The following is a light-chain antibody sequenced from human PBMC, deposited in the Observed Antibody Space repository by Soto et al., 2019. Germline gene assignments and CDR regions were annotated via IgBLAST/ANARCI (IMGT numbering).Light chain of an antibody. J-gene: IGKJ4*01. V-gene: IGKV3-15*01. CDR2: GVS. CDR1: QSTNNY. Sequence: EIVMTQSPVTLSVCPGERATLSCLASQSTNNYLAWYQQKPGQAPRLRIDGVSTRATGIPARFSGSGSGTEFTLTISSLQSEDFSIYYCQQYNTWPLPFGGGTKVEIK. CDR3: QQYNTWPLP.